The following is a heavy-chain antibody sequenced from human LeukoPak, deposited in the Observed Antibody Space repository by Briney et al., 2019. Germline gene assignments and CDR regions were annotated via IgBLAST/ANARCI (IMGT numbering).Heavy chain of an antibody. D-gene: IGHD6-13*01. J-gene: IGHJ4*02. V-gene: IGHV4-59*13. CDR1: GGSMGSYY. CDR2: IYYTGSS. CDR3: AREGVAAAGKLDY. Sequence: TLSLTCTLSGGSMGSYYWSCIRQPPGKGVEWIGYIYYTGSSNYNPSLKSRVTISLDTSKNQFSMNLISVTDADTAVYYCAREGVAAAGKLDYWGQATLVTVSS.